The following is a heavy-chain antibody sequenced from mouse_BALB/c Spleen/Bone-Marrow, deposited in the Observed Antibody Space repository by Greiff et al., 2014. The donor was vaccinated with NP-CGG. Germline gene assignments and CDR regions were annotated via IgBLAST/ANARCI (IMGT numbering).Heavy chain of an antibody. V-gene: IGHV14-3*02. CDR1: GFNIKDTY. CDR3: ALLLRYYAMDY. D-gene: IGHD1-1*01. CDR2: IDPANGNT. J-gene: IGHJ4*01. Sequence: VQLKQSGAELVKPGASVKLSCTASGFNIKDTYMHRVKQRPEQGLEWIGRIDPANGNTKYDPKFQGKATITADTSSNTAYLQLSSLTSEDTAVYYCALLLRYYAMDYWGQGTSVTVSS.